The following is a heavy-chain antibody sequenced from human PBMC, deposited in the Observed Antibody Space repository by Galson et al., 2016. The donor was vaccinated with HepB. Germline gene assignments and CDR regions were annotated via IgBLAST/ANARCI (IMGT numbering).Heavy chain of an antibody. J-gene: IGHJ6*02. Sequence: QSGAEVKKPGESLKISCKGSGYSFTTYWIGWVRQMPGKGLEWMGIIYPDDSDTTHSPSFQGQVTISAAKSISTAYLQWSSLKASDTAMYYCARLSRPYCGGDCHKYGMDVWGQGTTVTVSS. CDR3: ARLSRPYCGGDCHKYGMDV. D-gene: IGHD2-21*02. CDR2: IYPDDSDT. V-gene: IGHV5-51*01. CDR1: GYSFTTYW.